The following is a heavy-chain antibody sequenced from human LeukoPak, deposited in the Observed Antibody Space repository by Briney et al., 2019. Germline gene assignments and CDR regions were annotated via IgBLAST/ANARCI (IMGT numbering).Heavy chain of an antibody. Sequence: SETLSLTCAVYGGSFSGHYWSWIRQPPGKGLEWIGEINHSGSTNYNPSLKSRVTISVDTSKNQFSLKLSSVTAADTAVYFCARVGLNYFDYWGQGTLVTVSS. V-gene: IGHV4-34*01. CDR2: INHSGST. CDR3: ARVGLNYFDY. CDR1: GGSFSGHY. J-gene: IGHJ4*02. D-gene: IGHD3-16*01.